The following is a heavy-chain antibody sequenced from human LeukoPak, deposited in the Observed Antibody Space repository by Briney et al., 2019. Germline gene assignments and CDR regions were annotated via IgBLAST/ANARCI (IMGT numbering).Heavy chain of an antibody. CDR2: IYYSGST. D-gene: IGHD6-19*01. CDR3: AKYSSGWFDY. CDR1: GGSISSYY. V-gene: IGHV4-59*08. Sequence: PSETLSLTCTVSGGSISSYYWSWIRQPPGKGLGWIGYIYYSGSTNYNPSLKSRVTISVDTSKNQFSLKLSSVTAADTAVYYCAKYSSGWFDYWGQGTLVTVSS. J-gene: IGHJ4*02.